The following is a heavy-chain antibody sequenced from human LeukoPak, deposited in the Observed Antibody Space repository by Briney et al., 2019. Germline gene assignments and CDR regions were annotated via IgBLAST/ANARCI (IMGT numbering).Heavy chain of an antibody. D-gene: IGHD2-21*01. CDR1: GFTFSSYA. CDR3: AKDPGGAGVWQDY. V-gene: IGHV3-23*01. CDR2: ISGSGGST. J-gene: IGHJ4*02. Sequence: GGSLRLSCAASGFTFSSYAMSWVRQAPGKGLEWVSAISGSGGSTYYADSVKGRFTISRGNSKNTLYLQMNSLRAEDTAVYYCAKDPGGAGVWQDYWGQGTLVTVSS.